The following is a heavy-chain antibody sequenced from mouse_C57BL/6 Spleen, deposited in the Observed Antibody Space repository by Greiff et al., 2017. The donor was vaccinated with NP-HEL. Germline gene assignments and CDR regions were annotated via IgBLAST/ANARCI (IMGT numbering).Heavy chain of an antibody. V-gene: IGHV1-42*01. J-gene: IGHJ4*01. Sequence: AQLQQSGPELVKPGASVKISCKASGYSFTGYYMNWVKQSPEKSLEWIGEINPSTGGTTYNQKFKAKATLTVDKSSSTAYMQLKSLTSEDSAVYYCAHYDYAMDYWGQGTSVTVSS. CDR2: INPSTGGT. D-gene: IGHD1-2*01. CDR3: AHYDYAMDY. CDR1: GYSFTGYY.